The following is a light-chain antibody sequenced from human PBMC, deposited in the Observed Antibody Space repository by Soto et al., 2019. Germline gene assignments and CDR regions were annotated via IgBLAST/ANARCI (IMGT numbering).Light chain of an antibody. V-gene: IGKV4-1*01. CDR2: WAS. J-gene: IGKJ2*01. CDR1: QSLLYSSDNKDY. CDR3: QHYYTPPYA. Sequence: DIVMTQSPDSLAVSLGERASINCKSSQSLLYSSDNKDYLAWYQHKPGQPPRLLIYWASARASGVPDRFRGSGSGTDFSLTSTSMQAEDVAVYYCQHYYTPPYAFGPGTKLEIK.